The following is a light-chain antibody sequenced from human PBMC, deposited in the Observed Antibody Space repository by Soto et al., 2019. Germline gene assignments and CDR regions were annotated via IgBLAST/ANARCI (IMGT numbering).Light chain of an antibody. CDR2: ATS. CDR1: QAVGAY. Sequence: VIWMTQSPSLVSASTGDRVTISCRMSQAVGAYLAWYQQKPGKAPKLLIYATSTLQSGVPSRFSGSGSGTDFTLTISNLPSEDFAPYYCQQYDSLPLTFGGGTRVEIK. J-gene: IGKJ4*01. V-gene: IGKV1D-8*01. CDR3: QQYDSLPLT.